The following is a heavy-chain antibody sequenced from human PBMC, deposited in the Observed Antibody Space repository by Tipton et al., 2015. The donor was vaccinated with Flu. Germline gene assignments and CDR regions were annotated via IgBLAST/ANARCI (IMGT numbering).Heavy chain of an antibody. D-gene: IGHD4-11*01. CDR3: ARRDYTNYVSGPKSWFDP. V-gene: IGHV4-38-2*01. CDR2: VSRSGST. CDR1: GDSISSDYH. J-gene: IGHJ5*02. Sequence: TLSLTCAVSGDSISSDYHWGWIRQFPGKGLEWIGTVSRSGSTIYSPSLKSRVTISIDRSKNQFSLNLKSVTAADMAVYYCARRDYTNYVSGPKSWFDPWGQGTLVAVSS.